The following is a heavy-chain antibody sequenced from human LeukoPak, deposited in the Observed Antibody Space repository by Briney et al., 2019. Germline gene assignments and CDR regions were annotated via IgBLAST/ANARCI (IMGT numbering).Heavy chain of an antibody. D-gene: IGHD1-26*01. J-gene: IGHJ4*02. CDR3: AGARVGATSGLDY. Sequence: PSETLSLTCAVSGYSISSGYYWGWIRQPPGKGLEWIGSIYHSGSTYYNPSLKSRVTISVDTSKNQFSLKLSSVTAADTAVYYCAGARVGATSGLDYWGQGTPVTVSS. CDR1: GYSISSGYY. V-gene: IGHV4-38-2*01. CDR2: IYHSGST.